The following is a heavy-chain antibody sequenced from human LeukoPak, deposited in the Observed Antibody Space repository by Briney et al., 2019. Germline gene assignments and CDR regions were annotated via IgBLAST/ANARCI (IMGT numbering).Heavy chain of an antibody. CDR2: IGTAGDT. CDR1: GFTFSSYD. CDR3: ARAGGYYYYYYMDV. V-gene: IGHV3-13*01. Sequence: GGSLRLSCAAPGFTFSSYDMHWVRQAPGKGLEWVSAIGTAGDTFYPGSVKGRFAISRENAKNSLYLQMNSLRAGDTAVYYCARAGGYYYYYYMDVWGKGTTVTVSS. J-gene: IGHJ6*03.